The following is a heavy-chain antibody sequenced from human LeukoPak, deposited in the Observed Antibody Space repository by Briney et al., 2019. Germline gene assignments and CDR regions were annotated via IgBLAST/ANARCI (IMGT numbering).Heavy chain of an antibody. J-gene: IGHJ4*02. D-gene: IGHD7-27*01. CDR2: IYYSGST. CDR3: ASTAWVDY. V-gene: IGHV4-39*01. CDR1: GGSISSSSYY. Sequence: PSETLSLTCTASGGSISSSSYYWGWIRQPPGKGLEWIGSIYYSGSTYYNPSLKSRVTISVDTSKNQFSLKLSSVTAADTAVYYCASTAWVDYWGQGTLVTVSS.